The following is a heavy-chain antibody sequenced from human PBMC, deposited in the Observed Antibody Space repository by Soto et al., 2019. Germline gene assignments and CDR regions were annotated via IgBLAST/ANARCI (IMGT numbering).Heavy chain of an antibody. Sequence: ASVKVSCKASGISFINHYVHWVRQAPGQGPEWMGVINPAGSVTVYALKLQDRVTVTRDTSTSTVYMELNSLTSEDTAIYYCARDNSRTFPAAPGVKKSDSARGGIDTWSQRTLVTVSS. CDR3: ARDNSRTFPAAPGVKKSDSARGGIDT. CDR1: GISFINHY. CDR2: INPAGSVT. V-gene: IGHV1-46*03. D-gene: IGHD6-13*01. J-gene: IGHJ5*02.